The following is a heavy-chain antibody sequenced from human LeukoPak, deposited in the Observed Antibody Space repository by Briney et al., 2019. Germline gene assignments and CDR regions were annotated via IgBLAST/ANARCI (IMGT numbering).Heavy chain of an antibody. Sequence: PSETLSLTCTVSGGSTSSYYWTWIRQPAGKGLEWIGRIYTSGSTNYNPSLKSRVTMSVDTSKNQFSLKLSSVTAADTAVYYCPSAYYDSSGYFVDYWGQGTLVTVSS. CDR1: GGSTSSYY. CDR3: PSAYYDSSGYFVDY. CDR2: IYTSGST. J-gene: IGHJ4*02. D-gene: IGHD3-22*01. V-gene: IGHV4-4*07.